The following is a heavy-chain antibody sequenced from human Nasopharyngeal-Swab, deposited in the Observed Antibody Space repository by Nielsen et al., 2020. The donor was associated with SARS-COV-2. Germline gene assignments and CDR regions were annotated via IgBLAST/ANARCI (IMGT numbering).Heavy chain of an antibody. Sequence: ASVKVSCKVSGYTLTVFPIHWVRQAPGKGLEWMGTVVPENGEPIYAQNFQGRVTMTEDTSTNTAYLELSSLRSEDTAVYYCASEGSGVFGVVIYAFDIWGPGTLVTVSS. CDR3: ASEGSGVFGVVIYAFDI. J-gene: IGHJ3*02. V-gene: IGHV1-24*01. CDR2: VVPENGEP. D-gene: IGHD3-3*01. CDR1: GYTLTVFP.